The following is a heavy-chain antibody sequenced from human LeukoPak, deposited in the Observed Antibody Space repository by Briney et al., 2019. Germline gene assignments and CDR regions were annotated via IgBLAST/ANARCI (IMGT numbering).Heavy chain of an antibody. CDR1: GFTFSSYA. CDR2: ISGSGGST. J-gene: IGHJ4*02. V-gene: IGHV3-23*01. CDR3: ASSDTVGATHFDY. Sequence: GGSLRLSCAASGFTFSSYAMSWVRQAPGKGLEWVSAISGSGGSTYYADSVKGRFTISRDNSKNTLYLQRNSLRAEDTAVYYCASSDTVGATHFDYWGQGTLVTVSS. D-gene: IGHD1-26*01.